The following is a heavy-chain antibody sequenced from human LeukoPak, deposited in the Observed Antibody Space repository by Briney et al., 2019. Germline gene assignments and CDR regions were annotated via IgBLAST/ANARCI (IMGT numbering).Heavy chain of an antibody. CDR2: IIGSGGRQ. V-gene: IGHV3-23*01. J-gene: IGHJ4*02. D-gene: IGHD2-2*01. Sequence: GRSHRLSCAPAGFSFSSCGISSVRQPPRNGLEWVSSIIGSGGRQYYADSEKGRFTISRDNSKNTMYLKMNSLRAEDTAVYYCARHPEAGYCSSTSCHESYFDYWGQGTLVTVSS. CDR1: GFSFSSCG. CDR3: ARHPEAGYCSSTSCHESYFDY.